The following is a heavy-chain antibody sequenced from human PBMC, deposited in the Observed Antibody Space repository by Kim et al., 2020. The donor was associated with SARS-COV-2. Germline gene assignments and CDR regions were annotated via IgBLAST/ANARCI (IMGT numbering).Heavy chain of an antibody. V-gene: IGHV1-3*01. Sequence: YPQTFQGIVTITGDRAATTAYMELSSLTSKDTAVYYCAREGSGSYNWFDPWGQGTLVTVSS. J-gene: IGHJ5*02. CDR3: AREGSGSYNWFDP. D-gene: IGHD3-10*01.